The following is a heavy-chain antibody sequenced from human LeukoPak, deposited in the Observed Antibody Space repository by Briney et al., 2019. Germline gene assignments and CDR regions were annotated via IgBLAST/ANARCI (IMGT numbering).Heavy chain of an antibody. CDR2: IYYSGST. V-gene: IGHV4-39*07. CDR3: ARDALTMVTTGGFDY. Sequence: PSETLSLTCTVSGGSISSSSYYWGWIRQPPGKGLEWIGSIYYSGSTYYNPSLKSRVTISVDTSKNQFSLKLSSVTAADTAVYYCARDALTMVTTGGFDYWGQGTLVTVSS. D-gene: IGHD4-17*01. CDR1: GGSISSSSYY. J-gene: IGHJ4*02.